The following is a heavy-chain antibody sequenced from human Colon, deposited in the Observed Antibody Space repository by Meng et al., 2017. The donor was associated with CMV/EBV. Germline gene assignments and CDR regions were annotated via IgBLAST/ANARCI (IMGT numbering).Heavy chain of an antibody. CDR2: INPNRGGT. Sequence: VQLVQPGAEVKTPGASVKVSFKASGYTFTGYFRYWVRQAPGEGLEWVGSINPNRGGTNYAQKFQGRVTMTRDTSINTAYMELSRLRSDDTAVYYCATVSGGDFDYWGQGTLVTVSS. CDR3: ATVSGGDFDY. D-gene: IGHD1-26*01. J-gene: IGHJ4*02. CDR1: GYTFTGYF. V-gene: IGHV1-2*02.